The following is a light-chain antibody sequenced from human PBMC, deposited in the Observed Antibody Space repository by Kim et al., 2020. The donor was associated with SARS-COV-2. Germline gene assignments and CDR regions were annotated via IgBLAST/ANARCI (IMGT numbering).Light chain of an antibody. J-gene: IGKJ4*01. CDR2: DTF. CDR3: QQRGNWPPT. Sequence: VSPGEGATLSCRASQSLSNSLAWYQQRPGQAPRLLIYDTFNRAAGIPARFSGSGSGTDFTLTISTLEPEDFAVYFCQQRGNWPPTFGGGTKVDIK. CDR1: QSLSNS. V-gene: IGKV3-11*01.